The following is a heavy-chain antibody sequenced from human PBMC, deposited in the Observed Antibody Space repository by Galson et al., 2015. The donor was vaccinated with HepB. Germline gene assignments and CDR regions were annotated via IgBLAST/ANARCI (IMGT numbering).Heavy chain of an antibody. Sequence: SVKVSCKASGGTFSSYTISWVRQAPGQGLEWMGRIIPILGIANYAQKFQGRVTITADKSTSTAYMELSSLRSEDTAVYYCARLRGSSWTGGYYYGMDVWGQGTTVTVSS. CDR1: GGTFSSYT. V-gene: IGHV1-69*02. D-gene: IGHD6-13*01. CDR2: IIPILGIA. J-gene: IGHJ6*02. CDR3: ARLRGSSWTGGYYYGMDV.